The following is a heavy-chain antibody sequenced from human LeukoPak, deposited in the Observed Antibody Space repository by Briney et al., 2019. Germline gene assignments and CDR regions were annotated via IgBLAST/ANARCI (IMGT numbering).Heavy chain of an antibody. CDR3: AKDPYINSRSGGFDY. CDR2: ISGRGGST. Sequence: AGGSLRLSCAASGVTFSSYAMYWVRQAPGKGLEWVSAISGRGGSTYYADSVKGRFTISRDNSKNTLYLQMNSLRAEDTAVYYCAKDPYINSRSGGFDYWGQGTLVTVSS. V-gene: IGHV3-23*01. CDR1: GVTFSSYA. D-gene: IGHD3-10*01. J-gene: IGHJ4*02.